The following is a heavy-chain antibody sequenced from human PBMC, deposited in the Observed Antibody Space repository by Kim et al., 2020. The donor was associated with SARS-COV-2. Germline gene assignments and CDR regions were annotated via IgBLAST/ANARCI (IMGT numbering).Heavy chain of an antibody. D-gene: IGHD4-17*01. V-gene: IGHV4-34*01. CDR3: ATRLPTDY. CDR1: GGSFSDHY. CDR2: ITHSGST. J-gene: IGHJ4*02. Sequence: SETLSLTCAVYGGSFSDHYWSWIRQPPGKGLERIGEITHSGSTNYNPSLKSRVTISVDTSKNQFSLKLNSVTAADTAVYYCATRLPTDYWGQGTLVTVSS.